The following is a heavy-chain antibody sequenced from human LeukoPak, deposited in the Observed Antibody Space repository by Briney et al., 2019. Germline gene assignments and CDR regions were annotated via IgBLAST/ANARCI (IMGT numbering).Heavy chain of an antibody. V-gene: IGHV1-3*03. CDR3: ARDRDSSSWYYFDY. Sequence: ASVKVSCKASGYIFSDYTMHWVRQAPGQRLEWMGWINGENGNTKYSQELRGRVTFTSDSSATTVYMELSSLRSEDVAVYYCARDRDSSSWYYFDYWGQGTLVTVSS. CDR2: INGENGNT. CDR1: GYIFSDYT. J-gene: IGHJ4*02. D-gene: IGHD6-13*01.